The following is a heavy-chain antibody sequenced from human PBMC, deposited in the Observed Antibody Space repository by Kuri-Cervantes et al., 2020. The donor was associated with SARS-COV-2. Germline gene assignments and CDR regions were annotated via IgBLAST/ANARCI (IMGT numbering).Heavy chain of an antibody. CDR2: IYTSGST. CDR3: ARVSSVPAQLSYSRYYYMDV. J-gene: IGHJ6*03. CDR1: GGSISSGSYY. D-gene: IGHD2-15*01. V-gene: IGHV4-61*02. Sequence: LRLSCSVSGGSISSGSYYWTWIRQPAGEGLEYIGRIYTSGSTGYNSSLKSRVTISIDTSQSRFSLHLTSVTAADTAVYFCARVSSVPAQLSYSRYYYMDVWGKGTTVTVSS.